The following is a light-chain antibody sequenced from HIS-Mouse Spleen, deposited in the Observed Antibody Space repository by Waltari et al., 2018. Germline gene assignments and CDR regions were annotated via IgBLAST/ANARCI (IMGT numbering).Light chain of an antibody. J-gene: IGKJ2*01. CDR2: GAS. CDR1: QSVSSSY. Sequence: ELVLTQSPGTLSLSPGERATLCCRASQSVSSSYLAWYQQKPGQAPRLLIYGASSRATGIPDRFSGSGSGTDFTLTISRLEPEDFAVYYCQQYGSSPTFGQGTKLEIK. CDR3: QQYGSSPT. V-gene: IGKV3-20*01.